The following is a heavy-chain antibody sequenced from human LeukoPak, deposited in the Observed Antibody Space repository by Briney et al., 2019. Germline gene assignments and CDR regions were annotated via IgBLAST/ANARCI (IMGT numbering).Heavy chain of an antibody. D-gene: IGHD2-15*01. CDR1: GYTFTGYF. V-gene: IGHV1-69*04. CDR2: IIPILGIA. J-gene: IGHJ5*02. CDR3: AREAPRWSELQFGFDP. Sequence: GASVKVSCKASGYTFTGYFLHWVRQAPGHGLEWMGRIIPILGIANYAQKFQGRVTITADKSTSTAYMELSSLRSEDTAVYYCAREAPRWSELQFGFDPWGQGTLVTVSS.